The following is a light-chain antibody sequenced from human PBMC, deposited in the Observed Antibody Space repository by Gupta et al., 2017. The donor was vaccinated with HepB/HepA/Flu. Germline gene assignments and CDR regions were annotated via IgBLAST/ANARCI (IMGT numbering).Light chain of an antibody. V-gene: IGLV2-8*01. Sequence: QSALPQPPSASGSPGQSVTISCTGTSSDVGGYNYVSWYQQHPGKAPKLMIYEVSKRPSGVPDRFSGSKSGNTASLTVSGLQAEDEGDYYCSSYAGSNKLVFGGGTKLTVL. CDR3: SSYAGSNKLV. CDR1: SSDVGGYNY. CDR2: EVS. J-gene: IGLJ2*01.